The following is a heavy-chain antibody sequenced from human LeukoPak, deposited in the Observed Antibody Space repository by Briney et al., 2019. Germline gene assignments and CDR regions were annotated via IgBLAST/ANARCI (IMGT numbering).Heavy chain of an antibody. D-gene: IGHD3-22*01. CDR2: INPNSGGT. CDR3: ARLSDSSGYYYLDY. J-gene: IGHJ4*02. Sequence: ASVKVSCKASGYTFTGCYMHWVRQAPGQGLEWMGWINPNSGGTNYAQKFQGRVTMTRDTSISTAYMELSRPRSDDTAVYYCARLSDSSGYYYLDYWGQGTLVTVSS. CDR1: GYTFTGCY. V-gene: IGHV1-2*02.